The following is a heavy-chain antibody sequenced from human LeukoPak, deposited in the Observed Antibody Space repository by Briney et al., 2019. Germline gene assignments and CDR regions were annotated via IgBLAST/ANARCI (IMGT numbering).Heavy chain of an antibody. D-gene: IGHD2-15*01. Sequence: SETLSLTCTVSGGSISSYYWSWIRQPPGKGLEWIGYIYYSGSTNYNPSLKSRVTISVDTSKNQFSLKLSSVTAADTAVYFCAREHPDCSAASCLAPWGQGTLVTVSS. J-gene: IGHJ5*02. CDR1: GGSISSYY. CDR3: AREHPDCSAASCLAP. CDR2: IYYSGST. V-gene: IGHV4-59*12.